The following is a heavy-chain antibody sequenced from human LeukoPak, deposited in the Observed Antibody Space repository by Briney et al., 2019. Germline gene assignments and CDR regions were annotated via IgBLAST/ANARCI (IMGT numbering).Heavy chain of an antibody. CDR2: INSDGSST. CDR3: AKDLVAVAGKEENYFDY. V-gene: IGHV3-74*01. CDR1: GFTFRSYW. Sequence: RAGGSLRLSCAASGFTFRSYWMHWVRQAPGKGLVCVSRINSDGSSTNYADSVKGRFTISRDNAKNTLYLQMNSLRAEDTAVYYCAKDLVAVAGKEENYFDYWGQGTLVTVSS. J-gene: IGHJ4*02. D-gene: IGHD6-19*01.